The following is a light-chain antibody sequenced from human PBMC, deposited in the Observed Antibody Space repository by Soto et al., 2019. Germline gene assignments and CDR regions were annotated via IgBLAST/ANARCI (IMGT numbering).Light chain of an antibody. CDR1: SSDVCGYNY. CDR3: SSYTLSSTPHYV. CDR2: DVS. J-gene: IGLJ1*01. V-gene: IGLV2-14*01. Sequence: QSALTQPASVSGSPGQSITISCTGTSSDVCGYNYVSWYQQHPGKAPKLMIYDVSNRPSGVSNRFSGSKSGNTASLTISWLQAEDEADYYCSSYTLSSTPHYVFGTGTKLTVL.